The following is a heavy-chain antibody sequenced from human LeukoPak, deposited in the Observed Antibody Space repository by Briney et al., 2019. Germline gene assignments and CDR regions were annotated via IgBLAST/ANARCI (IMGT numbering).Heavy chain of an antibody. CDR1: GVSFSGYY. CDR3: ARGSGYDILTGPRYNWLDP. CDR2: INHSGST. Sequence: SETLSLTCSVYGVSFSGYYWNWIRQPPGNGREWIGEINHSGSTNYNPSLKSRVTISVDTSKNQYSLKLSSGTAANTALYYCARGSGYDILTGPRYNWLDPWGKGNLVTVSS. V-gene: IGHV4-34*01. J-gene: IGHJ5*02. D-gene: IGHD3-9*01.